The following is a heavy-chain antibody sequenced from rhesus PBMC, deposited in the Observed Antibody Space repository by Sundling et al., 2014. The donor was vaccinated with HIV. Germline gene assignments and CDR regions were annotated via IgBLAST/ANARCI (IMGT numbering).Heavy chain of an antibody. Sequence: QVQLQESGPGLVKPSETLSLTCAVSGGSISADYWNWIRQPPGKGLEWIGFIGGSSGSTSYNPSLQSRVTISKDTSKNQISFKLTSVTVADTAVYYCARTVMVSALYGNSRSFFDRWGQGVLVTVS. V-gene: IGHV4-165*02. J-gene: IGHJ4*01. D-gene: IGHD2-39*02. CDR3: ARTVMVSALYGNSRSFFDR. CDR1: GGSISADY. CDR2: IGGSSGST.